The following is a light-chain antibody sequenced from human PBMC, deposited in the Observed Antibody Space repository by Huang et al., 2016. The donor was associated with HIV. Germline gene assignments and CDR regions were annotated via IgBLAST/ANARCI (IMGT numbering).Light chain of an antibody. CDR1: QNVLFRSTNKNY. J-gene: IGKJ1*01. Sequence: DIVLTQSPDTLAVSLGEKVTINCKSSQNVLFRSTNKNYLAWYQQKPGHPPKALIYWASVRESGVPDRVSGSGSGTDFTLTISSLQAEDVAIYYCQQYYSIPEFGQGTRVEI. CDR2: WAS. V-gene: IGKV4-1*01. CDR3: QQYYSIPE.